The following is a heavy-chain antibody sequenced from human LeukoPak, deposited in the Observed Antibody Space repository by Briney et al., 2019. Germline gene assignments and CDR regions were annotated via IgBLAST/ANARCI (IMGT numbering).Heavy chain of an antibody. CDR2: ISYDGTNK. CDR3: ARGLGAAYTIGY. Sequence: GGSLRLSCAASGFTFSSYPLHWVRQAPGKGLEWVAVISYDGTNKYYPDSVKGRFTISRDNSKNTMFLQMNSLRPEDAAVYYCARGLGAAYTIGYWGQGTLVTVSS. V-gene: IGHV3-30*04. J-gene: IGHJ4*02. CDR1: GFTFSSYP. D-gene: IGHD6-13*01.